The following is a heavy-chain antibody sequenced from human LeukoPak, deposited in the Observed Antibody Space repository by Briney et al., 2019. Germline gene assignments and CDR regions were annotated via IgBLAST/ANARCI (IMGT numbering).Heavy chain of an antibody. CDR2: IKSKTDGETT. CDR3: TTLRSY. Sequence: GGSLRLSCAVSGLTVSNAWMTWVRQAPGKGLEWVGRIKSKTDGETTDYAAPVKGRFTISRDDSKNTLYLQMNSLKTEDTAVYYCTTLRSYWGQGTLVTVSS. CDR1: GLTVSNAW. V-gene: IGHV3-15*01. J-gene: IGHJ4*02.